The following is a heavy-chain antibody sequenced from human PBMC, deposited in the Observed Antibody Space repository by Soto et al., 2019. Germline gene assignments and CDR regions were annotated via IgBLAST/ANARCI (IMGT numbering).Heavy chain of an antibody. Sequence: TGGSLRLSCAASGFTFSSYAMSWVRQAPGKGLEWVSAISGSGGSTYYADSVKGRFTISRDNSKNTLYLQMNSLRSEDTAVYYCARAKPSYDFWSGHYGMDVWGQGTTVTVSS. V-gene: IGHV3-23*01. CDR1: GFTFSSYA. D-gene: IGHD3-3*01. CDR3: ARAKPSYDFWSGHYGMDV. CDR2: ISGSGGST. J-gene: IGHJ6*02.